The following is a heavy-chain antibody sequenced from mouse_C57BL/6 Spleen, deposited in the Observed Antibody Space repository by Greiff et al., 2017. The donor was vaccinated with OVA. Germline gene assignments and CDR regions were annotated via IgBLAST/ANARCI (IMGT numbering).Heavy chain of an antibody. Sequence: QVQLQQSGPELVKPGASVKISCKASGYAFSSSWMNWVKQRPGQGLEWIGRIYPGDGDTNYNGKFKGKATLTADKSSSTAYMQLSSLTSEDSAVYFCARGVLMGFDVWGTGTTVTVSS. CDR3: ARGVLMGFDV. CDR2: IYPGDGDT. V-gene: IGHV1-82*01. CDR1: GYAFSSSW. D-gene: IGHD1-1*01. J-gene: IGHJ1*03.